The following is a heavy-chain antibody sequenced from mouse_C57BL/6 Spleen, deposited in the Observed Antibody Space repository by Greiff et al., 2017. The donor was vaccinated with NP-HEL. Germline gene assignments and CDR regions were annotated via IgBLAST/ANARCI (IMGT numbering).Heavy chain of an antibody. CDR3: AREGTTAQARGFAY. D-gene: IGHD3-2*02. CDR1: GYTFTSYW. CDR2: IDPSDSYT. J-gene: IGHJ3*01. V-gene: IGHV1-69*01. Sequence: QVQLQQPGAELVMPGASVKLSCKASGYTFTSYWMHWVKQRPGQGLEWIGEIDPSDSYTTYNQKLKVKSTLTVDKSSSTAYMQLSSLTSEDSAVYYCAREGTTAQARGFAYWGQGTLVTVSA.